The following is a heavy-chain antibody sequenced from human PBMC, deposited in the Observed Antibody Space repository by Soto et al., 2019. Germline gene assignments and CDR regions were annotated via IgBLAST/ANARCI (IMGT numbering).Heavy chain of an antibody. CDR2: ISSTANYI. Sequence: GGSLRLSCAFSALTFIRFSMNWVRQAPGKGLEWFSSISSTANYIYYGDSMKGRFTISRDNAENSLYLEMNSLRAEDTAVYYCARESEDLTSNFDCWGQGTRGTVSS. V-gene: IGHV3-21*06. J-gene: IGHJ4*02. CDR3: ARESEDLTSNFDC. CDR1: ALTFIRFS.